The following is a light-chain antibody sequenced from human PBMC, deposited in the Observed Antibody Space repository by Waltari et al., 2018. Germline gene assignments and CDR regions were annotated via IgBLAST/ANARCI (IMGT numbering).Light chain of an antibody. CDR1: QSASSSY. V-gene: IGKV3-11*01. Sequence: DIVLTQSPATLPLSPGERATLSCRASQSASSSYFAWYQQKPGQAPRLLIYDASNRATGIPARFSGSGSGTDFTLTISSLEPEDFAVYYCQQRSDWPPRYTFGQGTKLELK. J-gene: IGKJ2*01. CDR3: QQRSDWPPRYT. CDR2: DAS.